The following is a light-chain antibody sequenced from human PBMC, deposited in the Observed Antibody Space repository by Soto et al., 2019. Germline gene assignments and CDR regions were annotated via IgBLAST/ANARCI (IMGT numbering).Light chain of an antibody. Sequence: ETVLTQSPATRSLSPGERAILSCRVSQSVSSYLAWYQQKPGQAPRLLISDASNRATGIPDRFSGSGSGTDFTLTISSLEPEDFAVYYCQQRSSWPLTFGGGTKVEIK. CDR3: QQRSSWPLT. CDR1: QSVSSY. CDR2: DAS. J-gene: IGKJ4*01. V-gene: IGKV3-11*01.